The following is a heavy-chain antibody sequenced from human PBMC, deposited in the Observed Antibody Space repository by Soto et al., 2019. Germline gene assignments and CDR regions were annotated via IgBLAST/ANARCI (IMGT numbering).Heavy chain of an antibody. CDR3: SRDVVVGAKALNY. J-gene: IGHJ4*02. CDR2: IKEDGSEK. Sequence: GGSLRLSCAASGFTFSNYWMTWVRQAPGEGLEWVANIKEDGSEKHYVDSVKGRFTISRDNAKNSLYLQMNSLRVEDTAVYFCSRDVVVGAKALNYWGQGALVTVSS. V-gene: IGHV3-7*01. D-gene: IGHD2-15*01. CDR1: GFTFSNYW.